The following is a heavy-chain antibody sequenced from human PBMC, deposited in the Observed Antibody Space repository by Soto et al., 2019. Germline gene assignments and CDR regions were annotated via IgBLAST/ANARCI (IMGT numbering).Heavy chain of an antibody. J-gene: IGHJ6*02. CDR1: GYTFTSYA. Sequence: ASVQVSCKPSGYTFTSYAIHWVRQAPGQRLEWMGWINAGNGNTKYSQKFEGRVTITRAKSASTAYMEVSSLTSEDTAVYYCTRGDFWSGYRPDYYGLDVWGQGTTVTVSS. CDR2: INAGNGNT. D-gene: IGHD3-3*01. V-gene: IGHV1-3*01. CDR3: TRGDFWSGYRPDYYGLDV.